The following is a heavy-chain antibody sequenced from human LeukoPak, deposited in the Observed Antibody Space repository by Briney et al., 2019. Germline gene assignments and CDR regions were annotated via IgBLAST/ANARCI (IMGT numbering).Heavy chain of an antibody. CDR1: GFTFSGYW. CDR3: AREIVGALDP. J-gene: IGHJ5*02. Sequence: GGSLRLSCAASGFTFSGYWMTWVRQAPGKGLEWVANIKQDGSEKYYVDSVKGRFTISRDNAKNSLYLQMNSLRAEDTAVYYCAREIVGALDPWGQGTLVTVSS. D-gene: IGHD1-26*01. V-gene: IGHV3-7*03. CDR2: IKQDGSEK.